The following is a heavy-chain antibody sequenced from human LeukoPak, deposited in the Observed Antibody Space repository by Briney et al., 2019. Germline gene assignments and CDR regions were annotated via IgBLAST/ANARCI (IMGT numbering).Heavy chain of an antibody. J-gene: IGHJ4*02. Sequence: PSQTLSLTCTVSGGSISSGDYYWSWIRQPPGKGLEWIGYIYYSGSTNYNPSLKSRVTISVDTSKNQFSLKLSSVTAADTAVYYCARGLAAAGTSYFDYWGQGTLVTVSS. CDR2: IYYSGST. CDR3: ARGLAAAGTSYFDY. D-gene: IGHD6-13*01. V-gene: IGHV4-61*08. CDR1: GGSISSGDYY.